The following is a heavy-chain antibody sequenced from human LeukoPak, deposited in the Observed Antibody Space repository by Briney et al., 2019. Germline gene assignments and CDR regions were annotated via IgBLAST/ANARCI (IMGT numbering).Heavy chain of an antibody. Sequence: GGSLRLSCAASGFTFSNYYMNWVRQAPGKGLEWVSSISPSSSAIYYADSVKGRFTISRDNAENSVYLQMNSLRDEDTAVYYCARQFSGWTTYWGQGTLVTVFS. D-gene: IGHD6-19*01. CDR1: GFTFSNYY. J-gene: IGHJ4*02. V-gene: IGHV3-48*02. CDR2: ISPSSSAI. CDR3: ARQFSGWTTY.